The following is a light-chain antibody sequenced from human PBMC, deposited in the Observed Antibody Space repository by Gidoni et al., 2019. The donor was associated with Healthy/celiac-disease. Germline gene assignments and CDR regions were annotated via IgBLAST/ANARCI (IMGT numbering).Light chain of an antibody. CDR3: QAWDSSTHVV. CDR2: QDS. Sequence: SYELTQPPSGSASPGQTASITCSGDRLGDKYACWYQQKPGQSPVLVIYQDSKRPSGIPERFSGSNSGNTATLTISGTQAMDEADYYCQAWDSSTHVVFGGGTKLTVL. CDR1: RLGDKY. J-gene: IGLJ2*01. V-gene: IGLV3-1*01.